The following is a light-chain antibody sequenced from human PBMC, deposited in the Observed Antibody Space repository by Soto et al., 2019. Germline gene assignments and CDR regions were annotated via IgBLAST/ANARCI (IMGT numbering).Light chain of an antibody. V-gene: IGKV3-20*01. CDR1: QSVSSSY. CDR2: GAS. J-gene: IGKJ1*01. Sequence: EIVLTQSPGTLSLSPGERATLSCRASQSVSSSYLAGYQQKPGQAPRLLIYGASSRATGIPDRLSGSGSGQDLTLTISRLEPDDFAVYYCQQYGSSPTWTFGQGTKVE. CDR3: QQYGSSPTWT.